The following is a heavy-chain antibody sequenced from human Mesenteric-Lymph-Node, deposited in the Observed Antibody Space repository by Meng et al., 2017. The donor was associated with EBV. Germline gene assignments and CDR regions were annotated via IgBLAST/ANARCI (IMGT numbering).Heavy chain of an antibody. V-gene: IGHV6-1*01. CDR2: TYYRSKWYN. Sequence: QVQLQQSGPGLVKPSQTLSLTCAISGDSVSSNSVGWAWIRRSPSRGLEWLGRTYYRSKWYNDYALSVESRITMNPDTSKNQFSLQLNSVTPDDTALYYCARAVAGKGTYDSWGQGTLVTVSS. D-gene: IGHD6-19*01. CDR3: ARAVAGKGTYDS. J-gene: IGHJ4*02. CDR1: GDSVSSNSVG.